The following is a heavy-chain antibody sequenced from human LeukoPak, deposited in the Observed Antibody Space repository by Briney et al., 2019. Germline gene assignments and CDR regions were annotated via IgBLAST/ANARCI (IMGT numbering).Heavy chain of an antibody. CDR3: ARRGYHDSSGYDY. CDR2: ISGRSAEI. Sequence: PGGSLRLSCAASGFTFSSYAMNWVRQAPGKGLEWVSSISGRSAEIYYADSVKGRFTISRDNAKNSVFLQMNNLRVEDTAIYYCARRGYHDSSGYDYWGQGTPVTVSS. CDR1: GFTFSSYA. D-gene: IGHD3-22*01. V-gene: IGHV3-21*06. J-gene: IGHJ4*02.